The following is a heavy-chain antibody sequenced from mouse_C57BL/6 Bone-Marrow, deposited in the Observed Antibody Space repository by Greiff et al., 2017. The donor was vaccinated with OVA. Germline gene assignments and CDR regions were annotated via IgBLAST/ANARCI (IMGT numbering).Heavy chain of an antibody. CDR2: IYPGGGYT. CDR1: GYTFTNYW. V-gene: IGHV1-63*01. D-gene: IGHD1-1*01. Sequence: QVQLKESGAELVRPGPSVKMSCKASGYTFTNYWIGWAKQRPGHGLEWIGDIYPGGGYTNYNEKFKGKATLTADKSSSTAYMQFSSLTSEDSAIYYCARRYYGSSYETMDYWGQGTSVTVSS. CDR3: ARRYYGSSYETMDY. J-gene: IGHJ4*01.